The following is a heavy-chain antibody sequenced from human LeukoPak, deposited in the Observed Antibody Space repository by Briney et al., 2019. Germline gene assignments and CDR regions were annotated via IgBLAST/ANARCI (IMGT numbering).Heavy chain of an antibody. CDR2: ISYDGSNK. CDR1: GFTFSSYG. J-gene: IGHJ6*04. Sequence: GRSLRLSCAASGFTFSSYGMHWVRQAPGKGLEWVAVISYDGSNKYYADSVKGRFTISRDNSKNTLYLQMNSLRAEDTAVYYCAKDPPRGYFDWLLFGGMDVWGKGTTVTVSS. V-gene: IGHV3-30*18. D-gene: IGHD3-9*01. CDR3: AKDPPRGYFDWLLFGGMDV.